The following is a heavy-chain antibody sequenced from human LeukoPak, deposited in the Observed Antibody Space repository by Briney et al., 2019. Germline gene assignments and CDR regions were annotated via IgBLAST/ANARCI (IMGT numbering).Heavy chain of an antibody. D-gene: IGHD6-19*01. V-gene: IGHV1-18*01. CDR3: ARDPSNSSGRYVLFDY. Sequence: ASVKVSCKASGYTFTRYGISWVRQAPGQGLEWTGWISTYNGDTNYAQTLQGRVTMTTDTSTTTVYMELRSLRSDDTAVYFCARDPSNSSGRYVLFDYWGQGTLVTVSS. CDR2: ISTYNGDT. CDR1: GYTFTRYG. J-gene: IGHJ4*02.